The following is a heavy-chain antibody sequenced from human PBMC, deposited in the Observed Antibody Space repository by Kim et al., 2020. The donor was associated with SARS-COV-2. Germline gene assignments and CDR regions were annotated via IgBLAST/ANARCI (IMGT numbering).Heavy chain of an antibody. V-gene: IGHV1-3*01. CDR3: ARSLYSSSWGWFDP. CDR2: INAGKGNT. Sequence: ASVKVSCKASGYTFTSYAMHWVRQAPGQRLEWMGWINAGKGNTKYSQKFQGRVTITRATSASTAYMELSSLRSEDTAVYYCARSLYSSSWGWFDPWGQGSLVTVSS. CDR1: GYTFTSYA. J-gene: IGHJ5*02. D-gene: IGHD6-13*01.